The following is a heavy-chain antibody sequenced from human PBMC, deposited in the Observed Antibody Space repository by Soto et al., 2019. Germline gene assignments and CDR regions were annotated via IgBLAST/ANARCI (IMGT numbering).Heavy chain of an antibody. J-gene: IGHJ5*02. V-gene: IGHV4-59*01. D-gene: IGHD6-13*01. CDR2: IYYSGST. CDR3: ARTWIAAAGTNNWFDP. CDR1: CGYIISYY. Sequence: SETLSLTCTVSCGYIISYYCSWIRQPPEKGLEWIGYIYYSGSTNHNPSLKSRVTISVDTSKNQFFLKLSSVTAADTAVYYCARTWIAAAGTNNWFDPWGQGTLVTVSS.